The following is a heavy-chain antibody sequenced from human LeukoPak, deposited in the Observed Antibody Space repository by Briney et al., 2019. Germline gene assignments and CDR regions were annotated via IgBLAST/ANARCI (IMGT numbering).Heavy chain of an antibody. Sequence: SXGTFSSYAXXXXXQAXXQGLXXXXXXXXXXGXANYAQKFQGRVTITADESTSTAYMELSSLRSEDTAVYYCARKASIIGRYDFWSGINFDIWGQGTMVTVSS. CDR3: ARKASIIGRYDFWSGINFDI. CDR2: XXXXXGXA. D-gene: IGHD3-3*01. CDR1: XGTFSSYA. V-gene: IGHV1-69*01. J-gene: IGHJ3*02.